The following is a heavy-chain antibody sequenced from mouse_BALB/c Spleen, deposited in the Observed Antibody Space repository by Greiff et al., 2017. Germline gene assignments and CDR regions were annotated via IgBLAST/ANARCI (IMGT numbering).Heavy chain of an antibody. CDR3: ALYGYAYAMDY. V-gene: IGHV14-3*02. Sequence: VQLQQSGAELVKPGASVKLSCTASGFNIKDTYMHWVKQRPEQGLEWIGRIDPANGNTKYDPKFQGKATITADTSSNTAYLQLSSLTSEDTAVYYCALYGYAYAMDYWGQGTSVTVSS. J-gene: IGHJ4*01. CDR2: IDPANGNT. CDR1: GFNIKDTY. D-gene: IGHD2-2*01.